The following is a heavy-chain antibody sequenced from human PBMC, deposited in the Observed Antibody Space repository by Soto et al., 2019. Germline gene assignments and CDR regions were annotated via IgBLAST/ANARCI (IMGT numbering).Heavy chain of an antibody. J-gene: IGHJ4*02. Sequence: QVQLVQSGAEVKKPGASVKVSCKASGYTFTSYAMHWVRQAPGQRLEWMGWINAGNGNTKYSQKFQGRVTITRDTSASTAYMELSSLRSEDTAVYYCARGSSYYDFWSGYYTGNYFDYWGQGTLVTVSS. CDR3: ARGSSYYDFWSGYYTGNYFDY. V-gene: IGHV1-3*01. CDR1: GYTFTSYA. D-gene: IGHD3-3*01. CDR2: INAGNGNT.